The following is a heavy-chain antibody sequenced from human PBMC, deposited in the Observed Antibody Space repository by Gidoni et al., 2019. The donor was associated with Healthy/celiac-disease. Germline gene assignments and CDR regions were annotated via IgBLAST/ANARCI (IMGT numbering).Heavy chain of an antibody. J-gene: IGHJ6*02. Sequence: EVQLVQSGAEVKKPGESLRISCKGSGYSFTSYWISWVRQMPGKGLEWMGRIDPSDSYTNYSPSFQGHVTISADKSISTAYLQWSSLKASDTAMYYCARLLVAGTNYYYYGMDVWGQGTTVTVSS. V-gene: IGHV5-10-1*03. D-gene: IGHD6-19*01. CDR1: GYSFTSYW. CDR3: ARLLVAGTNYYYYGMDV. CDR2: IDPSDSYT.